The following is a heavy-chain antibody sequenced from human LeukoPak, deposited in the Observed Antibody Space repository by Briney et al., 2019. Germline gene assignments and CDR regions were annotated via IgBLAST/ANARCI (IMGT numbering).Heavy chain of an antibody. D-gene: IGHD3-22*01. CDR2: ISYDGSNR. V-gene: IGHV3-30*18. CDR3: AKEREYYSDSRGYMFDY. CDR1: GITFSDYG. J-gene: IGHJ4*02. Sequence: GGSLRLSCAASGITFSDYGMHWVRQAPGKGLGWVAVISYDGSNRYYEDSVKGRFTISRDNSKNTLYLQMNSLRAEDTAVYYCAKEREYYSDSRGYMFDYWGQGTLVTVSS.